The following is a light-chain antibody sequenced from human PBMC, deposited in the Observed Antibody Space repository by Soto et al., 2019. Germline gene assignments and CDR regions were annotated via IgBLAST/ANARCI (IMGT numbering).Light chain of an antibody. Sequence: QSALTQPHSVSGSPGQSVTISCTGTSSDVGGYDSVSWYQQHPGKAPKFMIYDVSERPAGVPDRFSGSKSGNTASLTISGLQAEDEADYYCCSYTGNSLFVFGPGTKLTVL. V-gene: IGLV2-11*01. J-gene: IGLJ1*01. CDR2: DVS. CDR3: CSYTGNSLFV. CDR1: SSDVGGYDS.